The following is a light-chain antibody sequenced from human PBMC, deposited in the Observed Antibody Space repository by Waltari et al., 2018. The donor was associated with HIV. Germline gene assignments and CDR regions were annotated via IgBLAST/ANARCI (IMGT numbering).Light chain of an antibody. CDR2: WAS. J-gene: IGKJ4*01. V-gene: IGKV4-1*01. CDR3: QQYYSTPLT. CDR1: QSVLSSSNNKNY. Sequence: DIVMTQSPDSLTVSLGERATINCKSRQSVLSSSNNKNYLAWYQQKSGQPPKLLIYWASTRESGVPDRFSGSGSGTEFTLTISSLQAEDVAVYYCQQYYSTPLTFGGGSKVEIK.